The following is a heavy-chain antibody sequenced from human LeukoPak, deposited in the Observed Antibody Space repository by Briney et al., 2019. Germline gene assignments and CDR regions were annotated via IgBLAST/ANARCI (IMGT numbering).Heavy chain of an antibody. J-gene: IGHJ6*03. CDR1: GGSISNTIYY. CDR2: IFYSGST. V-gene: IGHV4-39*07. D-gene: IGHD3-10*01. Sequence: PSETLSLTCTVSGGSISNTIYYWGWIRQPPGKGLQWIGSIFYSGSTYYNPSLKSRVTISVDTSKKQFSLKLSSVTAAGTAVYYCARGSPYSYYMDVWGKGTTVTVSS. CDR3: ARGSPYSYYMDV.